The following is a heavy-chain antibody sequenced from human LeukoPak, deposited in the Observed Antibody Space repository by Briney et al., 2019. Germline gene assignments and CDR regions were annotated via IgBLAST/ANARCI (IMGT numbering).Heavy chain of an antibody. Sequence: PGGSLRLSCAVSGFPFSSYAMRWVRPAPGEALVWVSAMSGSGGSTDYADSGKGRFTISRDNSKNTLYLQMNSRRGDDTAVYYSAKGLSGSYPGDFDYWGQGTLVTVSS. V-gene: IGHV3-23*01. D-gene: IGHD1-26*01. J-gene: IGHJ4*02. CDR3: AKGLSGSYPGDFDY. CDR2: MSGSGGST. CDR1: GFPFSSYA.